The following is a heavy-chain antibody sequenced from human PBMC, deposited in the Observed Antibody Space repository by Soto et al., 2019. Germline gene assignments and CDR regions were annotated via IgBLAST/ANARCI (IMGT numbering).Heavy chain of an antibody. CDR2: ITISGNYI. V-gene: IGHV3-21*01. D-gene: IGHD1-26*01. Sequence: GKGLEWVSSITISGNYIYYADSVKGRFTISRDNGRNSVYLQMNSSVTAADTAVYYCARGRGMERELLGDYYYGMDVWGQGTPVPVSS. CDR3: ARGRGMERELLGDYYYGMDV. J-gene: IGHJ6*02.